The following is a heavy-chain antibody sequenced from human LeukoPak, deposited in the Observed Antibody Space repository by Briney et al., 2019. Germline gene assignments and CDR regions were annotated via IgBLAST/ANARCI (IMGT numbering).Heavy chain of an antibody. CDR1: GYTFTSYA. J-gene: IGHJ2*01. D-gene: IGHD4-11*01. V-gene: IGHV1-46*01. Sequence: ASVKVSCKASGYTFTSYAMNWVRQAPGQGLEWMGIFNPSGDTTIYAQKFQGRITMTRDTSTSTVNMELSSLRSEDTALYYCARGRTVTNDFDVWGRGTLVTVSS. CDR2: FNPSGDTT. CDR3: ARGRTVTNDFDV.